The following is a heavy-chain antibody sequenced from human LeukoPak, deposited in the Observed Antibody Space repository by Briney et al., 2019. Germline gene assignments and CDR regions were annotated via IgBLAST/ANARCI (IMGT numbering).Heavy chain of an antibody. D-gene: IGHD3-10*01. CDR3: ARPRITMVRGGHDFDI. J-gene: IGHJ3*02. V-gene: IGHV4-34*01. CDR1: GGSFSGYY. Sequence: PSETLSLTCAVYGGSFSGYYWSWIRQPPGKGLEWIGEINHSGSTNYNPSLKSRVTISVDTSKDQFSLKLSSVTAADTAVYYCARPRITMVRGGHDFDISGQGTMATVSS. CDR2: INHSGST.